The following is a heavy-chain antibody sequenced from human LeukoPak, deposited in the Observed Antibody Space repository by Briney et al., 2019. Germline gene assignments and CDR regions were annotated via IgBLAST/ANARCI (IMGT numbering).Heavy chain of an antibody. V-gene: IGHV3-30*18. D-gene: IGHD6-13*01. Sequence: GGSLRLSCAASGFTFSSFAMSWVRQAPGKGLEWVALISPDGSNKYYADSVKGRFTMSRDNSKNTLNLQMNSLRAEDTAVYYCAKDLSGSWTIDYWGQGTLVTVSS. CDR1: GFTFSSFA. CDR3: AKDLSGSWTIDY. J-gene: IGHJ4*02. CDR2: ISPDGSNK.